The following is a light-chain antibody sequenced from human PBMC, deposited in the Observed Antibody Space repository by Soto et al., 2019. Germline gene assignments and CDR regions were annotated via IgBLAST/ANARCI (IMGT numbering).Light chain of an antibody. CDR2: DAS. CDR1: QSIRNH. Sequence: EIVLTQSPATLSLSPGERATLSCRASQSIRNHLAWYQQKPGQAPRLLIYDASNRATDIPARFSGSGSGTDFTLTISSLEPEDFAVYYCQQRDTWPPFTFGPGTKVDIK. CDR3: QQRDTWPPFT. V-gene: IGKV3-11*01. J-gene: IGKJ3*01.